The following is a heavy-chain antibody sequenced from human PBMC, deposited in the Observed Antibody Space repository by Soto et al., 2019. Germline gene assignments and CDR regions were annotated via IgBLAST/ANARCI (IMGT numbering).Heavy chain of an antibody. CDR2: IKTDASEK. D-gene: IGHD3-10*01. Sequence: GGSLRLSCAASGFTLRSYWMSWVRQAPGKGLEWLATIKTDASEKKYVDSVKGRFTVSRDNAKNSLYLQMDSLRAEDTAVYYCGRDSGYGSGSSVNHDLDFWGRGTLVTVPS. V-gene: IGHV3-7*01. J-gene: IGHJ4*01. CDR3: GRDSGYGSGSSVNHDLDF. CDR1: GFTLRSYW.